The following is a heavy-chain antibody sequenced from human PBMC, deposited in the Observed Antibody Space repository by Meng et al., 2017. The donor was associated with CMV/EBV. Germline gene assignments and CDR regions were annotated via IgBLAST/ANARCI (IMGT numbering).Heavy chain of an antibody. Sequence: SETLSLTCTVSGGSISSSSYYWGWIRQPPGKGLEWIGSIYYSGSTYYNPSLKSRVTISVDTSKNQFSLKLSSVTAADTAVYYCARHVYDFWSGHPDAFDIRGQGTMVTVSS. D-gene: IGHD3-3*01. CDR3: ARHVYDFWSGHPDAFDI. J-gene: IGHJ3*02. CDR2: IYYSGST. V-gene: IGHV4-39*01. CDR1: GGSISSSSYY.